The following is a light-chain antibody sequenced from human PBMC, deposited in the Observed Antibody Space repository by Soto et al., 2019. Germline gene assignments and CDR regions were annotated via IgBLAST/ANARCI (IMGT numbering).Light chain of an antibody. CDR2: YDS. Sequence: SYELTQPPSVSVAPGETARISCGGNNVGSRSVHWYQQKPGQAPFLVIYYDSDRPSGIPERFSGSNSGNTATLIISRVEAGDEADYYCQVWVATGDQVVFGGGTKLTVL. CDR1: NVGSRS. CDR3: QVWVATGDQVV. V-gene: IGLV3-21*01. J-gene: IGLJ2*01.